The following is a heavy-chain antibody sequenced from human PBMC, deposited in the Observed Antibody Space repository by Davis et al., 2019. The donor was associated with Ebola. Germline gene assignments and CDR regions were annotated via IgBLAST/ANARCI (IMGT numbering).Heavy chain of an antibody. CDR2: INHSGST. CDR3: ARETTVTLIDY. V-gene: IGHV4-34*01. J-gene: IGHJ4*02. Sequence: SETLSLTCAVYGGSFRGYYWSWIRQPPGKGLEWIGEINHSGSTNYNPSLKSRVTISVDTSKNQFSLKLSSVTAADTAVYYCARETTVTLIDYWGQGTLVTVSS. CDR1: GGSFRGYY. D-gene: IGHD4-17*01.